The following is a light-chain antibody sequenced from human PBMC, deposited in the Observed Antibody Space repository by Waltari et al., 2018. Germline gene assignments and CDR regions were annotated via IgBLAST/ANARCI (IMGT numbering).Light chain of an antibody. CDR3: HQSNILPRT. CDR2: YAS. Sequence: EIVLTQSPAFQSLTPKEKVTITCRASQSIGGSLHWYQQKPDQSPRLPVKYASQSISGVPSRFSGSGYGTDFTLTINSLETEDAATYYCHQSNILPRTFGRGTKLEIK. J-gene: IGKJ2*01. V-gene: IGKV6-21*02. CDR1: QSIGGS.